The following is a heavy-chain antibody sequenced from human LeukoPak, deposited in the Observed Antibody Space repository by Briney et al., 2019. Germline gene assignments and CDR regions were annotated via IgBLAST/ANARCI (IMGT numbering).Heavy chain of an antibody. D-gene: IGHD2-2*01. CDR3: ASASTASSPFDY. Sequence: PGGSLRLSCAASGFTFSNAWLTWVRQAPGKGLEWVSSISSSSSYIYYADSVKGRFTISRDNAKNSLYLQMNSLRAEDTAVYYCASASTASSPFDYWGQGTLVTVSS. CDR1: GFTFSNAW. CDR2: ISSSSSYI. V-gene: IGHV3-21*01. J-gene: IGHJ4*02.